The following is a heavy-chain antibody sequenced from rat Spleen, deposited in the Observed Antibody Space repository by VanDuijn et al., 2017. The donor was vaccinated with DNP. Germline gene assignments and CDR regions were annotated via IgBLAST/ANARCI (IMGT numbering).Heavy chain of an antibody. CDR1: GFTFSNYG. J-gene: IGHJ4*01. V-gene: IGHV5-29*01. CDR2: ISYDGSST. CDR3: ARHEHYYYSSYIGYVMDA. D-gene: IGHD1-2*01. Sequence: EVQLVESDGGLVQPGRSLKLSCAASGFTFSNYGMAWVRQAPTKGLEWVATISYDGSSTWYRDSVKGRFTISRDNAKNTQYLQMDSLRSEDTATYYCARHEHYYYSSYIGYVMDAWGQGASVTVSS.